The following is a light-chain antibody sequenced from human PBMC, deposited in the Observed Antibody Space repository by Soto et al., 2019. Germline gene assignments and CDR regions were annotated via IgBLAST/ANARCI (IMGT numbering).Light chain of an antibody. V-gene: IGKV1-17*01. CDR1: QGIRND. CDR2: AAS. CDR3: QHYNVYYMYT. J-gene: IGKJ2*01. Sequence: DIQMTQSPSSLSASVGDRVSITCRASQGIRNDLGWYQQKPGKAPQRLIYAASSLHSGVPSRFSGSASGTEFTLTISSLQPDDYATYSCQHYNVYYMYTFGQGTKVDIK.